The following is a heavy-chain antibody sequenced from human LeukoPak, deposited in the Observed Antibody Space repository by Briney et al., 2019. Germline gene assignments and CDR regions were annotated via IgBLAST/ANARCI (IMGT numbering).Heavy chain of an antibody. CDR3: AKAIAAPVWYFDL. Sequence: GGSLRLSCIGTGFTFSSDAMGWVRQAPGKGLEWVSGISGSGGSTYYADSVKGRFTISRDNSRNTLYLQMNTLRAEDTAVYYCAKAIAAPVWYFDLWGRGTLVTVSS. V-gene: IGHV3-23*01. CDR2: ISGSGGST. D-gene: IGHD6-13*01. J-gene: IGHJ2*01. CDR1: GFTFSSDA.